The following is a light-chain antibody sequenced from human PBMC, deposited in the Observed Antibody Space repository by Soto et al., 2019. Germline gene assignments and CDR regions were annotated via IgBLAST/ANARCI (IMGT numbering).Light chain of an antibody. V-gene: IGLV2-23*02. Sequence: QSALTQPASVSGSPGQSITISCTGTSSDVGGYNHVSWYQQHPGKAPKLMIYEVTNRPSGVSNRFSASKSGATASLTISGLLPEDEAVYFCCTYAGHVPKFGGGTKLTVL. CDR2: EVT. CDR1: SSDVGGYNH. CDR3: CTYAGHVPK. J-gene: IGLJ2*01.